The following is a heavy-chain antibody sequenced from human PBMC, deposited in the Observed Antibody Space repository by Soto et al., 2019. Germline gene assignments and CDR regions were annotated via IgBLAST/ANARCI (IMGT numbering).Heavy chain of an antibody. CDR3: ARRDYYGSGNFFPFDD. CDR1: GASISSADYY. CDR2: IYYSGST. V-gene: IGHV4-30-4*01. Sequence: TLSLTCTVSGASISSADYYWNWIRQPPGKGLEWIGYIYYSGSTYYNPSLKSRVTISLDTSKNQFSLKLSSVTAADTAVYFCARRDYYGSGNFFPFDDWGQGALVTVSS. J-gene: IGHJ4*02. D-gene: IGHD3-10*01.